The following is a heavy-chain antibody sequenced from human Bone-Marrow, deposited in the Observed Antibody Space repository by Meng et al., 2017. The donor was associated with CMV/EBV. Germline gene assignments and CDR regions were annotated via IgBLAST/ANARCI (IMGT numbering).Heavy chain of an antibody. CDR2: IIPILGIA. CDR1: GFTFSSYA. V-gene: IGHV1-69*10. J-gene: IGHJ6*02. D-gene: IGHD3-10*02. Sequence: GGSLRLSCAASGFTFSSYAISWVRQAPGQGLEWMGGIIPILGIANYAQKFQGRVTITADKSTSTAYMELSSLRSEDTAVYYCACSAGPFGGLNYYGMDVWGQGTTVTVSS. CDR3: ACSAGPFGGLNYYGMDV.